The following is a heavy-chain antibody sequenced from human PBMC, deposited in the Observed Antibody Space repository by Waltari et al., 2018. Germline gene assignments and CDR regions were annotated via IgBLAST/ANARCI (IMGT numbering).Heavy chain of an antibody. CDR1: GGSIGRDTFY. CDR2: INYSGST. CDR3: VREWSSSSSWFDP. D-gene: IGHD6-6*01. Sequence: QLQESGPGLVKSSESLFLTCTVSGGSIGRDTFYWAWIRQPPGKRMEWMASINYSGSTYYMPSLKSRVTISVDTSRNQLSLRLTSVTAADTAVYFCVREWSSSSSWFDPWGQGTLVTVSS. V-gene: IGHV4-39*07. J-gene: IGHJ5*02.